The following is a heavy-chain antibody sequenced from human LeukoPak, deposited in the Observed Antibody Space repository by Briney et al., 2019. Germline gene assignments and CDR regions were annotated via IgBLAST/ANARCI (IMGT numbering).Heavy chain of an antibody. V-gene: IGHV3-30*18. D-gene: IGHD3-3*01. CDR1: GFTFSSYG. CDR3: AKESYDFWSGYPELYFDY. Sequence: GGSLRLSCAAAGFTFSSYGIHLVRQAPGKGLEWVARRSYDGNSKFYADSVKGRFIISRDNSENTLYLETNSLRVEDTAVYYCAKESYDFWSGYPELYFDYWGQGTPVTVSS. J-gene: IGHJ4*02. CDR2: RSYDGNSK.